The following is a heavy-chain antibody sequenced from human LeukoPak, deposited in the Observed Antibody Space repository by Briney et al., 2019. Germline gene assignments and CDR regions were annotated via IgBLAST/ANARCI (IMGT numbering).Heavy chain of an antibody. Sequence: GGSLRLSCAASGFTFGSYAMSWVRQAPGKGLEWVSAISGSGGSTYYADSVKGRFTISRDSSKNTLYLQMNSLRAEDTTVYYCAKDPATVTPGYWGQGTLVTVSS. CDR3: AKDPATVTPGY. CDR1: GFTFGSYA. D-gene: IGHD4-17*01. V-gene: IGHV3-23*01. J-gene: IGHJ4*02. CDR2: ISGSGGST.